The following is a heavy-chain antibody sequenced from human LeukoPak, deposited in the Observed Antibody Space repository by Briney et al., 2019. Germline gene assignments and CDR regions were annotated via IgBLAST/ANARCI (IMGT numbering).Heavy chain of an antibody. J-gene: IGHJ4*02. Sequence: GGSLRLSCAASGFTFSSYGMHWVRQAPGKGLEWVAVIWYDGNNKYYADSVKGRFTISRDVSKNTLYLQMNSLRVEDTAVYYCAKDSVVTMIVVVITTALDYWGQGTLVTVSS. CDR1: GFTFSSYG. V-gene: IGHV3-33*03. CDR2: IWYDGNNK. D-gene: IGHD3-22*01. CDR3: AKDSVVTMIVVVITTALDY.